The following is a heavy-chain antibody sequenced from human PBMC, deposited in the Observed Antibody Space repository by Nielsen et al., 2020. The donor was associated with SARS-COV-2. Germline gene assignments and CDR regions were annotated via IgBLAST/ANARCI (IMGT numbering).Heavy chain of an antibody. J-gene: IGHJ4*02. CDR1: GGSISSGGYS. CDR3: ASTDSGSYAFDY. D-gene: IGHD1-26*01. V-gene: IGHV4-30-2*01. Sequence: SETLSLTCAVSGGSISSGGYSWSWIRQPPGKGLEWIGYIYHSGSTYYNPSLKSRVTISVDRSKNQFSLKLSSVTAADTAVYYCASTDSGSYAFDYWGQGTLVTVSS. CDR2: IYHSGST.